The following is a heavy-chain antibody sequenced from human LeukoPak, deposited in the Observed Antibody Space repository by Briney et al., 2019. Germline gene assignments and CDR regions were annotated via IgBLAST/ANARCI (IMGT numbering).Heavy chain of an antibody. CDR2: IYHSGST. CDR1: GYSISSGYY. CDR3: ASEGWLREFDY. D-gene: IGHD3-9*01. Sequence: SETLSLTCTVSGYSISSGYYWGWIRQPPGKGLEWIGSIYHSGSTYYNPSLKSRVTISVDTSKNQFSLKLSSVTAADTAVYYCASEGWLREFDYWGQGTLVTVSS. V-gene: IGHV4-38-2*02. J-gene: IGHJ4*02.